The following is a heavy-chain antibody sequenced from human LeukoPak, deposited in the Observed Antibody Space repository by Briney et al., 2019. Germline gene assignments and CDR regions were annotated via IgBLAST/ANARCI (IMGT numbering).Heavy chain of an antibody. CDR1: GYTFTSYA. CDR3: ARMTIAVDGSTY. D-gene: IGHD6-19*01. J-gene: IGHJ4*02. Sequence: GASVKVSCKASGYTFTSYAMNWVRRAPGQRLEWMGWVNAGDGDTKYAQKFQGRVTITRDTSASTAYMELSSLRSEDTAVYYCARMTIAVDGSTYWGQGTLVTVSS. V-gene: IGHV1-3*01. CDR2: VNAGDGDT.